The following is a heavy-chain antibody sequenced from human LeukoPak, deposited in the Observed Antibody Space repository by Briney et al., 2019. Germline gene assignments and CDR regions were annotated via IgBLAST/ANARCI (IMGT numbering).Heavy chain of an antibody. V-gene: IGHV3-30*19. J-gene: IGHJ1*01. Sequence: GGSLRLSCAASGFTFSSYGMHWVRQAPGKGLEWVAVISYDGSNKYYADSVKGRFTISRDNSKNTLYLQMNSLRAEDTAVYYCARDPIAAAPRGPKGYFQHWGQGTLVTVSS. CDR1: GFTFSSYG. CDR2: ISYDGSNK. D-gene: IGHD6-13*01. CDR3: ARDPIAAAPRGPKGYFQH.